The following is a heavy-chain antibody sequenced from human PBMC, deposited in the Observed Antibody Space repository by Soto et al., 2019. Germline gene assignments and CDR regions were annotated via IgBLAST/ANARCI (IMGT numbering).Heavy chain of an antibody. V-gene: IGHV1-69*02. Sequence: QVQLVQSGAEVKKPGSSVRVSCKASGDTFSFYSINWVRQAPGLGLEWMGRINPILSMSNYAHRFQGRVTVTADKSTSTAYMELSSLISEDTAMYYCASSYGSGYRAFDYWGQGALVTVSS. D-gene: IGHD3-10*01. J-gene: IGHJ4*02. CDR2: INPILSMS. CDR1: GDTFSFYS. CDR3: ASSYGSGYRAFDY.